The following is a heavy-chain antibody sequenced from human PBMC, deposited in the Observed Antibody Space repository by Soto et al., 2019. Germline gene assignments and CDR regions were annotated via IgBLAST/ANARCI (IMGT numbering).Heavy chain of an antibody. V-gene: IGHV2-26*01. D-gene: IGHD6-13*01. CDR2: IFSNDEK. J-gene: IGHJ5*02. CDR3: ARTPRGGSSWHLFDP. CDR1: GFSLSNARMG. Sequence: SGPTLVNPTETLTLTCTVSGFSLSNARMGVSWIRQPPGKALEWLAHIFSNDEKSYSTSLKSRLTISKDTSKSQVVLTMTNMDPVDTATYYCARTPRGGSSWHLFDPWGQGTLVTV.